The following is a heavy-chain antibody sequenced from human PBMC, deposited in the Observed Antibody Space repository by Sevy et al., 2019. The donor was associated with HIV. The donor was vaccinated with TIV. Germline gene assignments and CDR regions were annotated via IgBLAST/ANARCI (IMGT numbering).Heavy chain of an antibody. CDR3: AKSYFGSGTSYGMDL. V-gene: IGHV3-7*01. CDR2: IRQDGSEK. CDR1: GLTFRNFW. Sequence: GGSLRLSCAVSGLTFRNFWMSWVRQAPGKGLEWVANIRQDGSEKYYVDSVRGRFTISRDNAKNSLFLQLNSLRADDTAIYYCAKSYFGSGTSYGMDLWGRGTTVTVSS. D-gene: IGHD3-10*01. J-gene: IGHJ6*02.